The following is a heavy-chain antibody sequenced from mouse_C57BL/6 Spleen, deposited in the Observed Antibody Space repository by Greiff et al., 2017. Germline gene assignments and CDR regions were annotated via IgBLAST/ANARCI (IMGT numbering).Heavy chain of an antibody. Sequence: QVQLQQPGAELVKPGASVTLSCKASGYTFTSYWMHWVKQRPGQGLEWIGMIHPNSGSTNYNQKFKSKATLTVDKSSSTAYMQLSSLTSEDSAVYDCARSAGYDGAFAYWGQGTLVTVSA. CDR3: ARSAGYDGAFAY. CDR1: GYTFTSYW. V-gene: IGHV1-64*01. D-gene: IGHD2-2*01. CDR2: IHPNSGST. J-gene: IGHJ3*01.